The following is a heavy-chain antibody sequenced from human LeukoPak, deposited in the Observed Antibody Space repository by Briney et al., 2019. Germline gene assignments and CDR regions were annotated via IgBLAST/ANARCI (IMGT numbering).Heavy chain of an antibody. CDR1: GFIFSGYW. D-gene: IGHD3-10*01. V-gene: IGHV3-7*03. Sequence: PGGSLRLSCAASGFIFSGYWMTWVRQAPGKGLEWVASIKQDGSEKYYVDSVKGRFTISRDNSKNSLYLQMNSLRAEDTALYYCAKDARSGSYNDYWGQGTLVTVSS. CDR2: IKQDGSEK. CDR3: AKDARSGSYNDY. J-gene: IGHJ4*02.